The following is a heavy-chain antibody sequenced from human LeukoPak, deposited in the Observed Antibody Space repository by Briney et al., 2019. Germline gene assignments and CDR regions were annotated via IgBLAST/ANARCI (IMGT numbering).Heavy chain of an antibody. Sequence: ASVKVSCKASGYTFTGFYMHWVQQAPGHGLEWMGWINPYSGDTNYAQKFQGRVTMARDTPISTAYMELSRLRSDDTAVYYCARDQGVAAAGSEYYYSGMNVWGQGTTVTVSS. CDR2: INPYSGDT. CDR3: ARDQGVAAAGSEYYYSGMNV. CDR1: GYTFTGFY. J-gene: IGHJ6*02. D-gene: IGHD6-13*01. V-gene: IGHV1-2*02.